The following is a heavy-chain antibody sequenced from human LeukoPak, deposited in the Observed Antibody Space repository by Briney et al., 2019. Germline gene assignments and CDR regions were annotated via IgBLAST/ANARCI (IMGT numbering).Heavy chain of an antibody. CDR3: ARDISGYYDSSGYSFDY. Sequence: GGSLRLSCAASGFTFSSYGMHWVRQAPGKGLEWVAVIWYDGSNKYYADSVKGRFTISRDNAKNSLYLQMNSPRAEDTAVYYCARDISGYYDSSGYSFDYWGQGTLVTVSS. CDR1: GFTFSSYG. CDR2: IWYDGSNK. D-gene: IGHD3-22*01. J-gene: IGHJ4*02. V-gene: IGHV3-33*01.